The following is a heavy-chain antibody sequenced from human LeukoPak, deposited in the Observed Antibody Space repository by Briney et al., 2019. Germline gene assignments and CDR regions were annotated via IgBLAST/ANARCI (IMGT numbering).Heavy chain of an antibody. CDR2: IYHSGST. D-gene: IGHD5-12*01. Sequence: PSGTLSLTCAVSGGSISSSNWWSWVRQPPGKGLEWIGEIYHSGSTNYNPSLKSRVTISVDKSKNQFSLKLSSVTAADTAVYYCARDRYGYDSSFDYWGQGTLVTVSS. V-gene: IGHV4-4*02. J-gene: IGHJ4*02. CDR3: ARDRYGYDSSFDY. CDR1: GGSISSSNW.